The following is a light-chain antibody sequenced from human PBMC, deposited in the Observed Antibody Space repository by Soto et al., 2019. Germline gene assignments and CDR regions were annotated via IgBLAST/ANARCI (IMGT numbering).Light chain of an antibody. CDR1: SSTIGTNF. CDR3: AAWDDGLSVV. V-gene: IGLV1-47*02. CDR2: NDS. J-gene: IGLJ2*01. Sequence: QSVLTQPPSASGTPGQRVTISCSGSSSTIGTNFVYWYQKLPGTAPKLLIYNDSHRPSGVPDRFSGSKSGTSASLAISGLRSDDEADYYCAAWDDGLSVVFGGGTKVTVL.